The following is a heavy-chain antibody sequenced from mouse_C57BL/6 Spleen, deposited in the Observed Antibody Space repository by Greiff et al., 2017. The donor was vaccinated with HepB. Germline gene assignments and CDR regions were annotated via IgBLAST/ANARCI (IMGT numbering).Heavy chain of an antibody. CDR3: ARVTTVVATDYYAMDY. Sequence: QVQLQQPGAELVMPGASVKLSCKASGYTFTSYWMHWVKQRPGQGLEWIGEIDPSDSYTNYNQKFKGKSTLTVDKSSSTAYMQLSSLTSEDSAVYYGARVTTVVATDYYAMDYWGQGTSVTVSS. J-gene: IGHJ4*01. V-gene: IGHV1-69*01. CDR1: GYTFTSYW. CDR2: IDPSDSYT. D-gene: IGHD1-1*01.